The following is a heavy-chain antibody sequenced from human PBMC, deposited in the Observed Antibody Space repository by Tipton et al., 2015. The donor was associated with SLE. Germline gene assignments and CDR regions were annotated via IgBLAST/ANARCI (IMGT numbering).Heavy chain of an antibody. V-gene: IGHV3-64*01. CDR2: ISSNGGST. CDR1: GGTFSSYA. CDR3: AGGSIAVAGWY. D-gene: IGHD6-19*01. J-gene: IGHJ4*02. Sequence: QLVQSEAEVKKPGSSVKVSCKASGGTFSSYAMHWVRQAPGKGLEYVSAISSNGGSTYYANSVKGRFTISRDNSKNTLYLQMGSLRAEDMAVYYCAGGSIAVAGWYWGQGTLVTVSS.